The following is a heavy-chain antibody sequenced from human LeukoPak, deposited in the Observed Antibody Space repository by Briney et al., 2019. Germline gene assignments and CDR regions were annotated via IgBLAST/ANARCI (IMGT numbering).Heavy chain of an antibody. CDR2: ISESGGTT. D-gene: IGHD4-17*01. Sequence: GGSLRLSCAASGFTFTNYAMNWVRQAPGKGLEWLSAISESGGTTYYADSVKGRFTISRDNSKNTLFLQMNSLRAEDTAVYYCAREMTTVTYAFDIWGQGTMVTVSS. J-gene: IGHJ3*02. CDR1: GFTFTNYA. V-gene: IGHV3-23*01. CDR3: AREMTTVTYAFDI.